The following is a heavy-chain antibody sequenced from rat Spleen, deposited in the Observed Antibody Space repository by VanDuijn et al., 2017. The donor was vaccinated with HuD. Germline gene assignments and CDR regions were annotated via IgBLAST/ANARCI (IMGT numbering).Heavy chain of an antibody. CDR2: ISTSGSRT. D-gene: IGHD4-3*01. V-gene: IGHV5-25*01. Sequence: EVQLVESGGGLVQPGRSMKLSCAASGFTFSDYYMAWVRQAPKKGLEWVATISTSGSRTYYPDSVKGRFTIPRDNAKSSLYLQMNSLKSEDTATYYCARQDTSGYSNWFGYWGRGSLVTVSS. J-gene: IGHJ3*01. CDR1: GFTFSDYY. CDR3: ARQDTSGYSNWFGY.